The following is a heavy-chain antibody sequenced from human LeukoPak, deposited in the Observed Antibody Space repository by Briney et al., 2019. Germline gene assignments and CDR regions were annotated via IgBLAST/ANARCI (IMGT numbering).Heavy chain of an antibody. D-gene: IGHD1-26*01. V-gene: IGHV3-74*01. Sequence: PGGSLRLSCAASVFTFSIYWMHCVRQAPGKGLVWVSRINSDGSSTSYADSVKGRFTISRDNAQNTLYLQMNSLRAEDTAVYYCAREKKGELHGMDVWGQGTTVTVSS. CDR2: INSDGSST. CDR3: AREKKGELHGMDV. J-gene: IGHJ6*02. CDR1: VFTFSIYW.